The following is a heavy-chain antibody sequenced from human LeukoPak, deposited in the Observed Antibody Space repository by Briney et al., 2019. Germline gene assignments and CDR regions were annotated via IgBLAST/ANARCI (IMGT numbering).Heavy chain of an antibody. D-gene: IGHD2-2*01. CDR1: GGTFSSYA. CDR2: ISAYNGNT. CDR3: AMHCSSTSCSLGDWFDP. J-gene: IGHJ5*02. Sequence: ASVKVSCKASGGTFSSYAISWVRQAPGQGLEWMGWISAYNGNTNYAQKLQGRVTMTTDTSTSTAYMELRSLRSDDTAVYYCAMHCSSTSCSLGDWFDPWGQGTLVTVSS. V-gene: IGHV1-18*01.